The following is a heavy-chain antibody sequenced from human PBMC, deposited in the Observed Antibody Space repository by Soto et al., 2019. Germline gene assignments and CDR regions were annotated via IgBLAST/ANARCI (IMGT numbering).Heavy chain of an antibody. D-gene: IGHD6-13*01. CDR2: IYPCDSDT. CDR1: GYSFTNFW. Sequence: GESLKISCKSSGYSFTNFWSGWVHPLPGKGLERMGIIYPCDSDTRYSQSFQVQVTISADKSISTAYLQWSSLKASDTAMYYCARQEIAASGTWGQFDPWGQGTLVTVSS. V-gene: IGHV5-51*07. CDR3: ARQEIAASGTWGQFDP. J-gene: IGHJ5*02.